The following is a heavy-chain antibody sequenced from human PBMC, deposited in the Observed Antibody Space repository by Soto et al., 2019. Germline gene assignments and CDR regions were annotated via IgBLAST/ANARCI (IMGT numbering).Heavy chain of an antibody. D-gene: IGHD6-19*01. Sequence: GGSLRLSCAASGFTFSSYGMHWVRQAPGKGLEWVAVISYDGSNKYYADSVKGRFTISRDNSKNTLYLQMNSLRAEDTAVYYCAKAGYSSGWHDYWGQGTLVTVSS. CDR2: ISYDGSNK. V-gene: IGHV3-30*18. J-gene: IGHJ4*02. CDR3: AKAGYSSGWHDY. CDR1: GFTFSSYG.